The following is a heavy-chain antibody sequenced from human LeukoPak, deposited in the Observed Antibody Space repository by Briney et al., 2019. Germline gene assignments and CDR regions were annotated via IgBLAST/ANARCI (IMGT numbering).Heavy chain of an antibody. J-gene: IGHJ4*02. D-gene: IGHD3-9*01. CDR3: ATGGGRYFDWLPSYYFDY. Sequence: GGSLRLSCAASRFIFSSYAMSWVRQAPGKGLEWVSAISGSGGSAYYADSVKGRLTISRDNSKNTLYLQMNSLRAEDTAVYYCATGGGRYFDWLPSYYFDYWGQGTLVTVSS. CDR2: ISGSGGSA. CDR1: RFIFSSYA. V-gene: IGHV3-23*01.